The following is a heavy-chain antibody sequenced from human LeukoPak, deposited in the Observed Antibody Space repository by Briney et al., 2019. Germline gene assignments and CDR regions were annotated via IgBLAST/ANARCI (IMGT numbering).Heavy chain of an antibody. D-gene: IGHD3-10*01. V-gene: IGHV3-21*01. CDR1: GFTFDDYA. CDR3: ARYTTMVRGVTYYYYYMDV. J-gene: IGHJ6*03. CDR2: ISSSSSYI. Sequence: GGSLRLSCAASGFTFDDYAMHWVRQAPGKGLEWVSSISSSSSYIYYADSVKGRFTISRDNAKNSLYLQMNSLRAEDTAVYYCARYTTMVRGVTYYYYYMDVWGKGTTVTVSS.